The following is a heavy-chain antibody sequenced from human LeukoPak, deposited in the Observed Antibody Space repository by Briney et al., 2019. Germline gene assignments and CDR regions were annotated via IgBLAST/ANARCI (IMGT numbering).Heavy chain of an antibody. V-gene: IGHV3-48*03. CDR3: ARAFGSGSYSF. Sequence: GGSLRLSCAASGFTFSSYEMNWVRQAPGKGLEWASYISSSGSTKYYADSVKGRITISRDNAKKSMYLQMNSLRAEDTAVYYCARAFGSGSYSFWGQGTLVSVSS. CDR1: GFTFSSYE. J-gene: IGHJ4*02. CDR2: ISSSGSTK. D-gene: IGHD3-10*01.